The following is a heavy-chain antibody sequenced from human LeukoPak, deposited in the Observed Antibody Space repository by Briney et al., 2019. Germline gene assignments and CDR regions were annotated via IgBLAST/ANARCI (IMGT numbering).Heavy chain of an antibody. V-gene: IGHV3-21*01. Sequence: PGGSLRLSCAASGFTFSSYSMNWVRQAPGKGLEWVAAISTTSGDIYYADSVKGRFTISRDNAKNSLFLQMSSLRVEDTAIYYCARDYVWGSSESDYWGQGTLVTVSS. CDR2: ISTTSGDI. D-gene: IGHD7-27*01. CDR1: GFTFSSYS. CDR3: ARDYVWGSSESDY. J-gene: IGHJ4*02.